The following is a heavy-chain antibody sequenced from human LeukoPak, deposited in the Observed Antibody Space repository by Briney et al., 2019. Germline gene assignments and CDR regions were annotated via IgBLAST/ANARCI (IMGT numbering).Heavy chain of an antibody. V-gene: IGHV4-38-2*02. Sequence: SETLSLTCTVSGYSISSGYYWGWIRQPPGKGLEWSGSIYHSGSTYYNPSLKSRVTISVDTSKNQFSLKLSSVTAEATAGYFCGAVGSVNKGGDYWGQGTMVTVSS. CDR3: GAVGSVNKGGDY. CDR2: IYHSGST. J-gene: IGHJ4*02. D-gene: IGHD4-11*01. CDR1: GYSISSGYY.